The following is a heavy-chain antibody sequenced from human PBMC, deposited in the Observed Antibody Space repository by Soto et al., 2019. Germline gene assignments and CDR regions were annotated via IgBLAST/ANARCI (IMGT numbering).Heavy chain of an antibody. CDR2: MSHSGGT. CDR1: GASVSSGSYY. Sequence: QVQLQQWGAGLLKPSETLSLTCAVYGASVSSGSYYWSWIRQPPGKGLEWIGEMSHSGGTHFNPSLQSRVTISVDTSKNQCPLKMSSVTAADTALYYCARVERGTATTVVDAFDIWGPGTMVTVSS. J-gene: IGHJ3*02. D-gene: IGHD1-1*01. CDR3: ARVERGTATTVVDAFDI. V-gene: IGHV4-34*01.